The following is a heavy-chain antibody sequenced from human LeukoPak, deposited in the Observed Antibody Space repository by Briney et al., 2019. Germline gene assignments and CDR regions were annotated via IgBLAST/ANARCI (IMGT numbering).Heavy chain of an antibody. CDR2: INARGDT. CDR3: ARGQVPAARGYNWFDP. D-gene: IGHD2-2*01. V-gene: IGHV4-34*01. J-gene: IGHJ5*02. Sequence: ETLSLTCAVYGWSFNDYYWNWIRQPPGKGLEWIGEINARGDTNYNPSLKSRVTISVDTSKKQFSLRLTSMIAADTALYYCARGQVPAARGYNWFDPWGQGTLVIVSS. CDR1: GWSFNDYY.